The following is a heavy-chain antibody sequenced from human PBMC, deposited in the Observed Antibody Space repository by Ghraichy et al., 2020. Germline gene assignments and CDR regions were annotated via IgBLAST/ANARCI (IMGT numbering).Heavy chain of an antibody. Sequence: GALRLSCAASGFTFSDYYMSWIRQAPGKGLEWVSYISSSGSTIYYADSVKGRFTISRDNAKNSLYLQMNSLRAEDTAVYYCARDASGSYGNWFDPWGQGTLVTVSS. V-gene: IGHV3-11*01. CDR1: GFTFSDYY. J-gene: IGHJ5*02. D-gene: IGHD1-26*01. CDR2: ISSSGSTI. CDR3: ARDASGSYGNWFDP.